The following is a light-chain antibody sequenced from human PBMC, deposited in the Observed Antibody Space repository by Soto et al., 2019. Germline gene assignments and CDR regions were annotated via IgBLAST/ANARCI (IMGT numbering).Light chain of an antibody. CDR3: QVWDSSSDHV. V-gene: IGLV3-21*04. CDR2: YDS. Sequence: SSVLTQPPSVSVAPGKTATITCGGDSIGTKSVHWYQQKPGQAPVVVIYYDSDRPSGIPERFSGSNSGNTATLTISRVEAGDEADYYCQVWDSSSDHVFGTGTKLTVL. CDR1: SIGTKS. J-gene: IGLJ1*01.